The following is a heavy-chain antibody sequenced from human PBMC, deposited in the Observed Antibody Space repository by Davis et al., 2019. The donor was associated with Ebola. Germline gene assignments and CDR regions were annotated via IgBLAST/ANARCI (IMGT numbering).Heavy chain of an antibody. D-gene: IGHD3-22*01. V-gene: IGHV3-11*01. CDR1: GFTFSDYY. CDR2: ISSSGSTI. Sequence: GESLKISCAASGFTFSDYYMSWIRQAPGKGLEWVSYISSSGSTIYYADSVKGRFTISRDNAKNSLYLQMNSLRAEDTAVYYCARGPSEVITQRDYYYRMDVWGQRTTVTVSS. CDR3: ARGPSEVITQRDYYYRMDV. J-gene: IGHJ6*01.